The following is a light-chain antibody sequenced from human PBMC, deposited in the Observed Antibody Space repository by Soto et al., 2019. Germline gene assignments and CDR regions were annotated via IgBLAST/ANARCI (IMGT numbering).Light chain of an antibody. CDR2: GAS. V-gene: IGKV3-20*01. J-gene: IGKJ1*01. CDR1: QSVSSIY. CDR3: QLYGSLSVT. Sequence: EIVLTQSPGTLSLAPEERATLSCRASQSVSSIYLAWYQQKPGQAPRLLIYGASSRATGIPDRFSGSGSETDFTLTISRLEPEDFAVYYCQLYGSLSVTFGQGTKVEIK.